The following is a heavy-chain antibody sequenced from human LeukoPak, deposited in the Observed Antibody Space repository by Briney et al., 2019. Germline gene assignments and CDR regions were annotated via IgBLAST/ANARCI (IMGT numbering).Heavy chain of an antibody. CDR2: ISSSSSYI. D-gene: IGHD2-15*01. Sequence: GGSLRLSCAASGFTFSSYSMNWVRQAPGKGLEWVSSISSSSSYIYYTDSVKSRFTLSRDNAKKSLYLQMNSLRAEDTAVYYCARAPHPYCSGGNCIYFDYWGQGTLVTVSS. CDR3: ARAPHPYCSGGNCIYFDY. V-gene: IGHV3-21*01. CDR1: GFTFSSYS. J-gene: IGHJ4*02.